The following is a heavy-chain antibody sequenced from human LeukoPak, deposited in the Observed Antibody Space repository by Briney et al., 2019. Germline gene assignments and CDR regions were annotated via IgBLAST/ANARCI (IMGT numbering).Heavy chain of an antibody. CDR2: IIVNGGAM. D-gene: IGHD6-13*01. CDR3: ARGPRILAAGSYYFDY. Sequence: GGSLRLSCAASGFSFKDYYFSWIRQAPGKGLEWVSFIIVNGGAMYYADFVKGRFTISRDNAKSSLYLEMNSLRVEDTAVYYCARGPRILAAGSYYFDYWGQGSLVTVSS. V-gene: IGHV3-11*01. CDR1: GFSFKDYY. J-gene: IGHJ4*02.